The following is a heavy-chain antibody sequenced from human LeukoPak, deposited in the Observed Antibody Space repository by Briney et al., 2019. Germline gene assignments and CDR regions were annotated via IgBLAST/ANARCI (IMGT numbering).Heavy chain of an antibody. CDR1: GFTFSSYL. J-gene: IGHJ4*02. D-gene: IGHD6-19*01. Sequence: GGSLRLFCAASGFTFSSYLMSWFRQAPGKGLEWVANIKQDGSEKYYVDSVKGRFTISRDNAKNSLYLQMNSLRAEDTAVYYCARIRRGWSQNWDYWGQGTLVTVSS. CDR3: ARIRRGWSQNWDY. CDR2: IKQDGSEK. V-gene: IGHV3-7*01.